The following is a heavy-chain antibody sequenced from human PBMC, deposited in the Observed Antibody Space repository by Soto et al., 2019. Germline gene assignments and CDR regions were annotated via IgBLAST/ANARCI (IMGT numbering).Heavy chain of an antibody. CDR3: ARDGMVIVVPAAYYYYYYMDV. J-gene: IGHJ6*03. D-gene: IGHD2-2*01. V-gene: IGHV3-7*01. CDR1: GFTFSSYW. CDR2: IKRDGSEK. Sequence: GGSLRLSCAASGFTFSSYWMRWVRQAPGKGLEWVANIKRDGSEKYYVDSVKGRFTISRDNAKNSLYLQMNSLRAEDTAVYYCARDGMVIVVPAAYYYYYYMDVLGKGPTVTVSS.